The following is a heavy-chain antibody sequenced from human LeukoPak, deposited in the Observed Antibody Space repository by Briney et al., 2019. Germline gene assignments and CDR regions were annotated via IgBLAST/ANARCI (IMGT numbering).Heavy chain of an antibody. Sequence: GGSLRLSCAASGFTFSSYAMPWVRQAPGKGLEWVAVISYDGSNKYYADSVKGRFTISRDNSKNTLYLQMNSLRAEDTAVYYCARDLVAGITMVRGVIAPGYYGMDVWGQGTTVTVSS. D-gene: IGHD3-10*01. V-gene: IGHV3-30-3*01. J-gene: IGHJ6*02. CDR3: ARDLVAGITMVRGVIAPGYYGMDV. CDR2: ISYDGSNK. CDR1: GFTFSSYA.